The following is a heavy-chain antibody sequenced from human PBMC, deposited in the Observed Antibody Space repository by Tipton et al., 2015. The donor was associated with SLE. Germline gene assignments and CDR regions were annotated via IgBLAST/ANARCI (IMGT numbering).Heavy chain of an antibody. D-gene: IGHD1-14*01. V-gene: IGHV4-30-4*08. CDR3: ARSGSAFDV. CDR2: INHSGST. J-gene: IGHJ3*01. CDR1: GASISSENYY. Sequence: TLSLTCTVSGASISSENYYWSWIRQPPGKGLEWIGEINHSGSTNYNPSLKSRATISVDTSKNQFSLTLRSVTAADTAVYFCARSGSAFDVWGQGTVVTVSS.